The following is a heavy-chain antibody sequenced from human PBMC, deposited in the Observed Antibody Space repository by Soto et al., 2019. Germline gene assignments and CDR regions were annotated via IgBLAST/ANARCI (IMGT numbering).Heavy chain of an antibody. CDR3: ARDQSGGADF. CDR2: ISATGTT. V-gene: IGHV4-4*07. D-gene: IGHD3-16*01. Sequence: SETLSLTCTVSGDSMSTYYWHWIRQSAEKGLEWIGRISATGTTTYIPSLKSRSTRSVDTSQNEFSLKLKFVTAADTAVYFCARDQSGGADFWGPGTMVTVSS. CDR1: GDSMSTYY. J-gene: IGHJ3*01.